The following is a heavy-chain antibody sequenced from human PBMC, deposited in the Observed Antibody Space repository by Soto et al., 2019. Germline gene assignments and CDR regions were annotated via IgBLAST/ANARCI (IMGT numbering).Heavy chain of an antibody. J-gene: IGHJ4*02. Sequence: GASVKVSCKASGYTFTSYAMHWVRQAPGQRLEWMGWINAGNGNTKYSQKFQGRVTITRDTSASTAYMELRSLRSDDTAVYYCATEAVAGTVFDYWGQGTLVTV. CDR3: ATEAVAGTVFDY. CDR1: GYTFTSYA. CDR2: INAGNGNT. D-gene: IGHD6-19*01. V-gene: IGHV1-3*01.